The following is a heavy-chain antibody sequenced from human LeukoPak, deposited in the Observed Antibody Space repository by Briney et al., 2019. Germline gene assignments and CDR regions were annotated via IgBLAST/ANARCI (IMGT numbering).Heavy chain of an antibody. V-gene: IGHV3-23*01. CDR3: AKWGDYDILTGYYDSDY. Sequence: PGPSLRLSCAPSGFIFSNYAMSWVRHAPGKGLEWVSAIGGRDGGTSYAHSVKGRFTVSRDDPKNTLYLQMNTLRVEDTAVYYCAKWGDYDILTGYYDSDYWGHGTLVTVSS. D-gene: IGHD3-9*01. CDR2: IGGRDGGT. CDR1: GFIFSNYA. J-gene: IGHJ4*01.